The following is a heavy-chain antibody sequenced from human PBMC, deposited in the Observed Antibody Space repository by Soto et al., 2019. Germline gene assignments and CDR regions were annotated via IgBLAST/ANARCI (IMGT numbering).Heavy chain of an antibody. CDR3: ESHGHCSGGSCRNWFDP. CDR2: IDPSDSYT. Sequence: GESLKISCKGSGYSFTSYWISWVRQMPGKGLEWMGRIDPSDSYTNYSPSFQGHVTISADKSISTAYLQWSSLKASDTAMYYCESHGHCSGGSCRNWFDPWGQGTLVTVSS. V-gene: IGHV5-10-1*01. CDR1: GYSFTSYW. J-gene: IGHJ5*02. D-gene: IGHD2-15*01.